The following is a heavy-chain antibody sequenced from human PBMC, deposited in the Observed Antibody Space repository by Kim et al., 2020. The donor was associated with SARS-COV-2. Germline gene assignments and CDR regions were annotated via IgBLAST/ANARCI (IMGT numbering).Heavy chain of an antibody. CDR1: GFTFSSYG. CDR3: ARDPPGAYYDSSGLKYWFDP. CDR2: IWYDGSNK. J-gene: IGHJ5*02. V-gene: IGHV3-33*01. Sequence: GGSLRLSCAASGFTFSSYGMHWVRQAPGKGLEWVAVIWYDGSNKYYADSVKGRFTISRDNSKNTLYLQMNSLRAEDTAVYYCARDPPGAYYDSSGLKYWFDPWGQGTLVTVSS. D-gene: IGHD3-22*01.